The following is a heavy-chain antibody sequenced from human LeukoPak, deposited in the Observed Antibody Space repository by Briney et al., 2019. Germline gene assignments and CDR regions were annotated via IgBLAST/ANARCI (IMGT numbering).Heavy chain of an antibody. Sequence: GGSLRLSCAASGFTFSSYAMSWVRQAPGKGLEWVSAISGSGGSTYYADSVKGRFTISRDNSKNTLYLQMNSLRAEDTAVYYCARAPRSDMATIAFDYWGQGTQVTVSS. V-gene: IGHV3-23*01. CDR3: ARAPRSDMATIAFDY. CDR2: ISGSGGST. D-gene: IGHD5-24*01. CDR1: GFTFSSYA. J-gene: IGHJ4*02.